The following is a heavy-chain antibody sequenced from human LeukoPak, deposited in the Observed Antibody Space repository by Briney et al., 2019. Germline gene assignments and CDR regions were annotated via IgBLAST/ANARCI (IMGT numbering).Heavy chain of an antibody. V-gene: IGHV3-11*01. J-gene: IGHJ4*02. D-gene: IGHD5-18*01. CDR3: ASETAMDPDY. CDR1: RFSFSDNY. Sequence: GGSLRLSCAASRFSFSDNYMTWIRQVPGKGLEWLAYIGSSGTFKYYADPVKGRFTISRDNAKNSLYLQINSLRVEDTAVYYFASETAMDPDYWGQGTLVTVSS. CDR2: IGSSGTFK.